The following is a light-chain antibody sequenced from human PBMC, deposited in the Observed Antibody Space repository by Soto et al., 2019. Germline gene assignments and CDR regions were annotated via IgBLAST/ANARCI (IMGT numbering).Light chain of an antibody. Sequence: DIQMTQSPSSLSASVGDRVTITCRASRSISTFLNWYQNKPGTAPKLLIYDASRLQSGVPSRFSGSASGTDFPLTIGSLRPEDVATYYWQQSDSIPTFGGGTKVEI. CDR2: DAS. V-gene: IGKV1-39*01. CDR1: RSISTF. J-gene: IGKJ4*01. CDR3: QQSDSIPT.